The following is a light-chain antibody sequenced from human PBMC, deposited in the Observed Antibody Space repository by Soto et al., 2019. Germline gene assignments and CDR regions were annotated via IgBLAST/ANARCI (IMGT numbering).Light chain of an antibody. J-gene: IGKJ1*01. CDR1: QSISRN. Sequence: EIVLTQSPGTLSLSPGERATLSCRAGQSISRNLAWYQQKPGQAPRLLIYGASTRATGIPARFSGSGSGTDFTLTISSLQSEDFAIYYCQQYYDWLTWTFGQGTKVDIK. V-gene: IGKV3-15*01. CDR2: GAS. CDR3: QQYYDWLTWT.